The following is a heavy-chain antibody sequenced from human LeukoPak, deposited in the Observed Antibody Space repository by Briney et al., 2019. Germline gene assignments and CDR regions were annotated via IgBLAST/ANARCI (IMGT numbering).Heavy chain of an antibody. Sequence: ASVKVSCKACGYTFTDYYIHCLRQAPGQGLEGMGLINPNSGATNYVQKLHDRVTVPLDTSVGTDSMSLTGLRADDTDVYYCARDGTKKRTTEAPDSSGWYGGPRYYYYYFMDVGGKETSVTISS. V-gene: IGHV1-2*02. D-gene: IGHD6-19*01. J-gene: IGHJ6*03. CDR3: ARDGTKKRTTEAPDSSGWYGGPRYYYYYFMDV. CDR2: INPNSGAT. CDR1: GYTFTDYY.